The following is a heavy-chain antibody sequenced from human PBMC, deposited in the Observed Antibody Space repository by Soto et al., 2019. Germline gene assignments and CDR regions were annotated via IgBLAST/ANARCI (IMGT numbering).Heavy chain of an antibody. V-gene: IGHV1-69*12. Sequence: QVQLVQSGAEVKKPGSSVKVSCKASGGTFSSYAISWVRQAPGQGLEWMGGIIPIFGTANYAQKFQGRVTITADESTSTAYMELSSLRSEDTAVYYCARESIVVVVAATHYDAFDIWGQGTMVTVSS. D-gene: IGHD2-15*01. CDR3: ARESIVVVVAATHYDAFDI. CDR2: IIPIFGTA. CDR1: GGTFSSYA. J-gene: IGHJ3*02.